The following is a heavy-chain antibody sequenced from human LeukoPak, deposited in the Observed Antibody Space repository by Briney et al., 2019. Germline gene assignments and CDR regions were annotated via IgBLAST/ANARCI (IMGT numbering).Heavy chain of an antibody. D-gene: IGHD3-22*01. CDR2: IKQDGTEK. CDR3: ARDLGQYYDTSDNWFDP. Sequence: QPGESLRLSCAASGFTFTTYWMSWVRQAPGKGLEWVANIKQDGTEKYYVDSVKGRFTISRDNAKNTLNLQINSLRAEDTAVYYCARDLGQYYDTSDNWFDPWGQGTLVTVSS. J-gene: IGHJ5*02. CDR1: GFTFTTYW. V-gene: IGHV3-7*01.